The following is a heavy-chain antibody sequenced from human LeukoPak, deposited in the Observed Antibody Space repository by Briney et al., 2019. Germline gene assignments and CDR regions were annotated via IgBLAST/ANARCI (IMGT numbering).Heavy chain of an antibody. CDR1: GGSISSSSYY. V-gene: IGHV4-39*01. D-gene: IGHD6-19*01. CDR2: IYSSGST. J-gene: IGHJ4*02. CDR3: ASSLAVAAFDY. Sequence: PSETLSLTCTVSGGSISSSSYYWGWIRQPPGKGLERIGSIYSSGSTYYYPSRKSRVAVSIDMSTYQFDLNLSSVATTDTAVYYCASSLAVAAFDYWGQGTLVTVSS.